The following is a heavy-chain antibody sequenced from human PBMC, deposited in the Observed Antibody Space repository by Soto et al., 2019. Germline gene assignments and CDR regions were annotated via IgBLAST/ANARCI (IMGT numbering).Heavy chain of an antibody. CDR1: GYTFTSYY. Sequence: ASMKVSCKASGYTFTSYYMHWVRQAPGKGLEWMGGFDPEDGETIYAQKFQGRVTMTEDTSTDTAYMELSSLRSEDTAVYYCATLLTTVVMPRYFDLWGRGTLVTVSS. D-gene: IGHD4-17*01. V-gene: IGHV1-24*01. J-gene: IGHJ2*01. CDR2: FDPEDGET. CDR3: ATLLTTVVMPRYFDL.